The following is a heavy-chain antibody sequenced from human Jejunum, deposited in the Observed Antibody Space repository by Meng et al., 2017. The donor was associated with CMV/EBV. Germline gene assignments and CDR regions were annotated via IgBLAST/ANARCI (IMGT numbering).Heavy chain of an antibody. D-gene: IGHD3-10*01. J-gene: IGHJ4*02. CDR3: GRNRVDY. V-gene: IGHV3-7*01. CDR2: IKQDGSEK. Sequence: SCAAFGFTFSNYWMTWVRQAPGKGLEWVANIKQDGSEKFYVDSVKGRFTISRDNAKNSLYLQMNSLRGDDTGVYYCGRNRVDYWGQGTLVTVSS. CDR1: GFTFSNYW.